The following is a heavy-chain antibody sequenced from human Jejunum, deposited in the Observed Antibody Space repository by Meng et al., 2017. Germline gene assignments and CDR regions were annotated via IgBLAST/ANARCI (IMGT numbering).Heavy chain of an antibody. CDR2: IYYRYKWYS. CDR1: GDSVSSNSAA. J-gene: IGHJ5*02. CDR3: ARDESRLLRS. D-gene: IGHD3-22*01. V-gene: IGHV6-1*01. Sequence: QAQLQQSGPGLVKPSQTHSLTCAISGDSVSSNSAAWNWIRQSPSRGLEWLGRIYYRYKWYSDYAVSVKSRITINTDTSKNQLSLQLNSVTPEDTAVYYCARDESRLLRSWGQGTLVTVSS.